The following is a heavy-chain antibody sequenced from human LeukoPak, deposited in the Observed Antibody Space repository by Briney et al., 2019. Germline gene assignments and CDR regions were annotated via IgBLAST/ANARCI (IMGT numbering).Heavy chain of an antibody. J-gene: IGHJ6*02. CDR3: ARDELYYYYGMDV. V-gene: IGHV3-11*01. D-gene: IGHD1-7*01. CDR1: GFTFSGYW. CDR2: ISSSGSTI. Sequence: NPGGSLRLSCAASGFTFSGYWMGWVRQAPGKGLEWVSYISSSGSTIYYADSVKGRFTISRDNAKNSLYLQMNSLRAEDTAVYYCARDELYYYYGMDVWGQGTTVTVSS.